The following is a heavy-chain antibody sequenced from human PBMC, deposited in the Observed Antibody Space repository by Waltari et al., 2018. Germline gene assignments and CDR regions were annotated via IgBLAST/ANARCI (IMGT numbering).Heavy chain of an antibody. Sequence: IQVVQSGPEVRNPGASVTVSCRGPDYTFRNHLIARVRQAPGQGLEWVGLITAYNGNTQYAQNLQGRVTLTTDTSTNTVYMELKSLTSGDTAVYYCARALTAMTYDDVGHPSRRAFDVWGQGTRVTVSS. D-gene: IGHD3-16*01. CDR2: ITAYNGNT. J-gene: IGHJ3*01. CDR1: DYTFRNHL. CDR3: ARALTAMTYDDVGHPSRRAFDV. V-gene: IGHV1-18*01.